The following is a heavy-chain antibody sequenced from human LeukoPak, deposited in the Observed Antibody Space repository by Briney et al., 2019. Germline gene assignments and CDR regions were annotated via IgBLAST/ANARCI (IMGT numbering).Heavy chain of an antibody. Sequence: GGSLRLSGAASGFTFSSYAMSWVRQAPGKGLEWVSAISGSGGSTYYADSVKGRFTISRDNSKNTLYLQMNSLRAEDTAVYYCAKGFKAAPYYFDYWGQGTLVTVSS. D-gene: IGHD2-15*01. J-gene: IGHJ4*02. V-gene: IGHV3-23*01. CDR3: AKGFKAAPYYFDY. CDR1: GFTFSSYA. CDR2: ISGSGGST.